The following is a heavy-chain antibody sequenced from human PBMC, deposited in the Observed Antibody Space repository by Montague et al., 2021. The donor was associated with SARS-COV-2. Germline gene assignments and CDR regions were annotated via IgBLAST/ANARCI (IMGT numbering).Heavy chain of an antibody. J-gene: IGHJ2*01. V-gene: IGHV4-34*01. CDR3: ARGAPTISMILVVMTGAGWYSDL. CDR2: INHSGST. D-gene: IGHD3-22*01. CDR1: GGSSSDYY. Sequence: SETLSLTCAVYGGSSSDYYWSWIRQPPGKGLEWIGEINHSGSTNYNPSLRSRVTISVDTSKNQFSLKLSAVTAADTAVYYCARGAPTISMILVVMTGAGWYSDLWGRGTLVTVSS.